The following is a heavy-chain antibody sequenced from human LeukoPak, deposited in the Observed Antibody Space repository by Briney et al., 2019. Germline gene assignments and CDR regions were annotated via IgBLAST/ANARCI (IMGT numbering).Heavy chain of an antibody. Sequence: SETLSLTCAVYGGSFSGYSWSWIRQPPGKGLEWIGEINHSGSTNYNPSLKSRVTISVDTSKNQFSLKLSSVTAADTAVYYCARDSNYLVDYWGQGTLVTVSS. D-gene: IGHD4-11*01. CDR3: ARDSNYLVDY. J-gene: IGHJ4*02. CDR2: INHSGST. V-gene: IGHV4-34*01. CDR1: GGSFSGYS.